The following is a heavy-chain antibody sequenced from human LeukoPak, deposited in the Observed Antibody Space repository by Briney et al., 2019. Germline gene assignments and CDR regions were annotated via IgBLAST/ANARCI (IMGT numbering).Heavy chain of an antibody. Sequence: SETLSLTCTVSGGTISSGGYYWSWIRQHPGKGLEWIGHLSYSGSTYYNSSLNSRVTISVGTSKSQFSLKLSSVTAADTAVYYCARVRAYSYGELDYWGQGTLVTVSS. D-gene: IGHD5-18*01. CDR1: GGTISSGGYY. CDR3: ARVRAYSYGELDY. J-gene: IGHJ4*02. V-gene: IGHV4-31*03. CDR2: LSYSGST.